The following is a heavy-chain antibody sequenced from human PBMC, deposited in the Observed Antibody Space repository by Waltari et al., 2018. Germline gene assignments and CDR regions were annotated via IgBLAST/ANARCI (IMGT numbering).Heavy chain of an antibody. CDR3: ARDPRYCSGGSCYNWSFDY. D-gene: IGHD2-15*01. V-gene: IGHV4-38-2*02. CDR1: GYSISSGYY. Sequence: QVQLQESGPGLVKPSETLSLTCAVSGYSISSGYYWGWIRQPPGRGLEWIGSIFHSVRTYYYPSLKSRFAISVATSKTQFSLKLSSVTAADTAVYYCARDPRYCSGGSCYNWSFDYWGQGTLVTVSS. CDR2: IFHSVRT. J-gene: IGHJ4*02.